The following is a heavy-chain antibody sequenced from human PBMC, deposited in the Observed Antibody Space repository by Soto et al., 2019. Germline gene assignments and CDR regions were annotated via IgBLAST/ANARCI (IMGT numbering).Heavy chain of an antibody. V-gene: IGHV3-73*01. CDR1: GFTFSGSA. D-gene: IGHD3-9*01. J-gene: IGHJ6*02. Sequence: GGSLRLSCAASGFTFSGSAMHWVRQASGKGLEWVGRIRSKANSYATAYAASVKGRFTISRDDSKNTAYLQMNSLKTEDTAVYYCTRPPYYDILTGHGYGMDVWGQGTTVTVSS. CDR2: IRSKANSYAT. CDR3: TRPPYYDILTGHGYGMDV.